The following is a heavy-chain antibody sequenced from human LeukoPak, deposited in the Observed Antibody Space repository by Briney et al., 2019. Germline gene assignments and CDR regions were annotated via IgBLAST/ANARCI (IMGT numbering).Heavy chain of an antibody. CDR1: GFTFSSYG. CDR3: AKDTTATGTGNFDY. Sequence: GGSLRLSCAASGFTFSSYGMHWVRQAPGKGLEWVAVISYDGSNKYYADSVKGRFTISRDNAKNSLYLNMSSLRAEDTALYYCAKDTTATGTGNFDYWGQGTLVTVSS. V-gene: IGHV3-30*18. J-gene: IGHJ4*02. CDR2: ISYDGSNK. D-gene: IGHD6-13*01.